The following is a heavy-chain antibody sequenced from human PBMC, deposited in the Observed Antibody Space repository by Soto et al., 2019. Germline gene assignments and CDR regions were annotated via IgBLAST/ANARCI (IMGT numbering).Heavy chain of an antibody. CDR1: GDSISNLDYF. D-gene: IGHD7-27*01. CDR3: ARGRYCLTGRCFPNWFDS. V-gene: IGHV4-30-4*01. CDR2: IYKSATT. J-gene: IGHJ5*01. Sequence: TLSLTCSVSGDSISNLDYFWAWIRQPPGQALEYIGYIYKSATTYYNPSFESRVAVSVDTSKSQFSLNVTSVTAADTAVYFCARGRYCLTGRCFPNWFDSWGQGALVTVSS.